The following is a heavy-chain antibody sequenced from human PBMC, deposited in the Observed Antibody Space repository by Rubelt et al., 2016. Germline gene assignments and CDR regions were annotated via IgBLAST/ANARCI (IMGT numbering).Heavy chain of an antibody. CDR3: VSGGHMDV. Sequence: DVQLVESGGGLVQPGGSLRLSCAASGFAFSSFWMSWARQAPGKGLEWVANMNPGGSEQHYVDSVNGRFIISRDNAKNSVDLQRNNMRVEDTAVYHCVSGGHMDVWGRGTTVTVSS. J-gene: IGHJ6*03. CDR1: GFAFSSFW. CDR2: MNPGGSEQ. V-gene: IGHV3-7*02.